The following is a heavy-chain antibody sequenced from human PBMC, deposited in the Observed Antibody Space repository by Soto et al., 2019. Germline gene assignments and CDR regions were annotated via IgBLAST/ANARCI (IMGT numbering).Heavy chain of an antibody. J-gene: IGHJ6*02. CDR2: ISDDGSNK. Sequence: GGSLRLSCAASGFSFSSYGMHWVRQAPGKGLEWLTLISDDGSNKKYVDSVRGRFTISRDNSENTLYLQMKSLRPEDTAVYYCAKEPYSFTWYGSNGLDVWGQGTTVTSP. CDR3: AKEPYSFTWYGSNGLDV. V-gene: IGHV3-30*18. D-gene: IGHD6-13*01. CDR1: GFSFSSYG.